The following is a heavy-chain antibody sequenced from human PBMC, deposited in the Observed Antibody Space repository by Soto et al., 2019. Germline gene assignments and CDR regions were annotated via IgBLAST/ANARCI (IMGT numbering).Heavy chain of an antibody. Sequence: GGSLRLSYAASGFTFSSYSMNWVRQAPGKGLEWVSSISSSSSYIYYADSVKGRFTISRDNAKNSLYLQMNSLRAEDTAVYYCARGGYDSSGSADYWGQGTLVTVSS. CDR1: GFTFSSYS. J-gene: IGHJ4*02. CDR3: ARGGYDSSGSADY. CDR2: ISSSSSYI. D-gene: IGHD3-22*01. V-gene: IGHV3-21*01.